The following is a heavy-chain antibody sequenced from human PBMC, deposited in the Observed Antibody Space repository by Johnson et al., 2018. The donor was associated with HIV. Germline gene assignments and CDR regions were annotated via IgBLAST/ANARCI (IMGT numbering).Heavy chain of an antibody. Sequence: VQLVESGGGVVQPGRSLRLSCAASGFTFSSYTIHWVRQAPGKGLEWVSYISSSGSTIYYADSVKGRFTISRDNAKNSLYLQMNSLRAEDTAVYYCARERPAYSSSSSHAFDIWGQGTMVTVSS. CDR1: GFTFSSYT. D-gene: IGHD6-6*01. CDR2: ISSSGSTI. V-gene: IGHV3-48*04. CDR3: ARERPAYSSSSSHAFDI. J-gene: IGHJ3*02.